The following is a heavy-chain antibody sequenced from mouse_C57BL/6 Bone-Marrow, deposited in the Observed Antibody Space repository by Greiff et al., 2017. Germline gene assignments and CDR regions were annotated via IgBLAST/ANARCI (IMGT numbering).Heavy chain of an antibody. D-gene: IGHD1-1*01. J-gene: IGHJ2*01. CDR3: TTKDYYGRFDY. V-gene: IGHV14-1*01. CDR1: GFNIKDYY. Sequence: EVQLVESGAELVRPGASVKLSCTASGFNIKDYYMHWVKQRPEQVLEWIGRIDPDDGDTEYAPKVQGQATITADTASNTAYLQLSSLTSEDTAVYYCTTKDYYGRFDYWGQGPTLTVSS. CDR2: IDPDDGDT.